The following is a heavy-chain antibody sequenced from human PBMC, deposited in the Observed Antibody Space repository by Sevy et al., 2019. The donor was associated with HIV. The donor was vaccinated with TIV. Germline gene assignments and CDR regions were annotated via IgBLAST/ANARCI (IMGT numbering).Heavy chain of an antibody. Sequence: SETLSLTCSVSGASISSYYWSWIRQPPEKGLEWIGYIYYTGSTNYNPSLKSRVSVSIDTSNNQFSLKLSSVTAADTAVYYCASSKYRYGRSGYYNSRGQGTLVTVSS. CDR1: GASISSYY. J-gene: IGHJ5*01. CDR3: ASSKYRYGRSGYYNS. D-gene: IGHD3-22*01. CDR2: IYYTGST. V-gene: IGHV4-59*12.